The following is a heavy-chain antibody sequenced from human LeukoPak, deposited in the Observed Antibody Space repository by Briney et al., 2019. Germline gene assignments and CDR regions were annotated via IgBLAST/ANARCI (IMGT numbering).Heavy chain of an antibody. D-gene: IGHD4-17*01. CDR2: ISNSGAGT. V-gene: IGHV3-23*01. CDR3: ARPNVMTRVLGAFDI. CDR1: GFTFSSYA. Sequence: PGVSLRLSCAASGFTFSSYAMNWVRQAPGKGLEWVSAISNSGAGTYYADSVKGRFTISRDNSKNTLYLQMNSLRAEDTAEYYCARPNVMTRVLGAFDIWGQGTMVTVSS. J-gene: IGHJ3*02.